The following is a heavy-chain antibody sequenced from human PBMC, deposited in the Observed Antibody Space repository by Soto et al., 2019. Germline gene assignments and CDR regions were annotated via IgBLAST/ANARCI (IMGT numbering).Heavy chain of an antibody. D-gene: IGHD2-2*01. CDR2: IIPIFGTA. V-gene: IGHV1-69*13. Sequence: VASVKVSCKASGGTFSSYAISWVRQAPGQGLEWMGGIIPIFGTANYAQKFQGRVTITADESTSTAYMELSSLRSEDTAVYYCARDSSLGYCSSTSCYYYYGMDVWGQETTVTVSS. CDR3: ARDSSLGYCSSTSCYYYYGMDV. CDR1: GGTFSSYA. J-gene: IGHJ6*02.